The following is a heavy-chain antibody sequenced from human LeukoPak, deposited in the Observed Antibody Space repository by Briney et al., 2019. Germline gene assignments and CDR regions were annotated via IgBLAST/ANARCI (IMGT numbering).Heavy chain of an antibody. Sequence: PSETLSLTCAVYGGSFSGYYWSWIRQPPGKGLEWIGEISHSGSTNYNPSLKSRVTISVDTSKNQFSLKLSSVTAADTAVYYCARVGATVTTDWFDPWGQGTLVTVSS. CDR3: ARVGATVTTDWFDP. V-gene: IGHV4-34*01. CDR2: ISHSGST. J-gene: IGHJ5*02. CDR1: GGSFSGYY. D-gene: IGHD4-17*01.